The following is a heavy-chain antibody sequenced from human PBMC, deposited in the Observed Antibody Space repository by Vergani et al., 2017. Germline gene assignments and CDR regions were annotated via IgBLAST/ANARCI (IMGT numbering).Heavy chain of an antibody. J-gene: IGHJ4*02. CDR2: INPNSGGT. Sequence: QVQLVQSGAEVKKPGASVKVSCKASGYTFTGYYIHWVRQAPGQGLEWMGWINPNSGGTNYAQKFQGRVTMSRDTSIRTAYMELSRLRSDDTAVYYCARCPGFDGANWGDYWGQGTLVTVSS. CDR3: ARCPGFDGANWGDY. V-gene: IGHV1-2*02. D-gene: IGHD7-27*01. CDR1: GYTFTGYY.